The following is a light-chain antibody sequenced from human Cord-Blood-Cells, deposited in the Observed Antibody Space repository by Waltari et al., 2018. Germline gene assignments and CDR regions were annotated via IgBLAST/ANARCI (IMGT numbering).Light chain of an antibody. Sequence: EIVLTQSPGTLSLSPGERATLSCRASQSVSSSYLAWYQQKPGQAPRLLIYGASSRATGIPDRFSGSRSGTDFTLTISRLEPEDFAVYYCQQYGSSPRVFGQGTKLEIK. CDR2: GAS. V-gene: IGKV3-20*01. J-gene: IGKJ2*01. CDR3: QQYGSSPRV. CDR1: QSVSSSY.